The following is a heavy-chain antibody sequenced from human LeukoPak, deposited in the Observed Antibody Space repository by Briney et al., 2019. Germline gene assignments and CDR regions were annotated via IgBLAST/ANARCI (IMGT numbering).Heavy chain of an antibody. Sequence: GGSLRLSCAASEFSVGSNYMTWVRQAPGKGLEWVSSISSSSSYIYYADSVKGRFTISRDNAKNSLYLQMNSLRAEDTAVYYCARDPGYCSGGSCQYYYYYYMDVWGKGTTVTVSS. CDR3: ARDPGYCSGGSCQYYYYYYMDV. CDR2: ISSSSSYI. D-gene: IGHD2-15*01. J-gene: IGHJ6*03. V-gene: IGHV3-21*01. CDR1: EFSVGSNY.